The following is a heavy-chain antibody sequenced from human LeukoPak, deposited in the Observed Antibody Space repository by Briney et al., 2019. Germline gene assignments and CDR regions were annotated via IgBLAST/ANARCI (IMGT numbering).Heavy chain of an antibody. CDR2: IYSGGST. J-gene: IGHJ4*02. V-gene: IGHV3-53*01. Sequence: GGCLRLSCAASGFTVSSNYMTWVRQAPGKGLEWVSVIYSGGSTYYADSVKGRFTISRDNSKNTLYLQMNSLRADDTTVYYCARELRGSGTYYFDYWGQGTMATVSS. D-gene: IGHD3-10*01. CDR3: ARELRGSGTYYFDY. CDR1: GFTVSSNY.